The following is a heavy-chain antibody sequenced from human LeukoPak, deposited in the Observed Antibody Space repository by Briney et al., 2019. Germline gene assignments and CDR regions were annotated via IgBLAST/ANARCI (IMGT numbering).Heavy chain of an antibody. CDR1: RGTLSRYA. Sequence: SSVKVPCKASRGTLSRYAISWVRQAPAQGLEWMGRINPIFCTANYAQTFQVRDTITTEESTSTAYMELSSLRSEDTAVYYCARYYCSGGSCYPYDAFDIWGQGTMVTVSS. CDR2: INPIFCTA. V-gene: IGHV1-69*05. D-gene: IGHD2-15*01. J-gene: IGHJ3*02. CDR3: ARYYCSGGSCYPYDAFDI.